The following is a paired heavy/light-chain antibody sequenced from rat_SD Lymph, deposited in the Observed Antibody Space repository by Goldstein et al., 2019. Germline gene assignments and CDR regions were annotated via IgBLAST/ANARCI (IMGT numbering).Light chain of an antibody. V-gene: IGKV4S12*01. CDR2: DTS. J-gene: IGKJ2-3*01. CDR3: LQRSSYPYT. CDR1: SSVSY. Sequence: EIVLTQSPTTMAASPGEKVTITCRASSSVSYMHWFQQKSGTSPKPWIYDTSKLASGVPDRFSGSGSGTSYSLTISSMEAEDAATYYCLQRSSYPYTFGAGTKLELK.
Heavy chain of an antibody. CDR3: ATENWELWNYVMDA. CDR2: IIPLIDTT. CDR1: GYTFTDYA. V-gene: IGHV1-65*01. Sequence: EVKLQQSGDELVRPGASVKMSCKASGYTFTDYAMHWVKQSPGQGLEWIGTIIPLIDTTSYNQKFKGKATLTADKSSNTAYMELSRLTSEDSAVYYCATENWELWNYVMDAWGQGASVTVSS. J-gene: IGHJ4*01. D-gene: IGHD5-1*01.